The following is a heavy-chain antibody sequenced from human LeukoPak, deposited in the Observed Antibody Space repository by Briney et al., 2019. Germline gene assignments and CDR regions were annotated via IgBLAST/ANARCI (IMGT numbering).Heavy chain of an antibody. D-gene: IGHD3-3*01. V-gene: IGHV3-21*01. CDR3: ARGGDVLRFLEWSTNWFDP. CDR2: ISSSSSYI. Sequence: GGSLRLSCAASGFTVSSYSMNWVRQAPGKGLEWVSSISSSSSYIYYADSVKGRFTISRDNAKNSLYLQMNSLRAEDTAVYYCARGGDVLRFLEWSTNWFDPWGQGTLVTVSS. J-gene: IGHJ5*02. CDR1: GFTVSSYS.